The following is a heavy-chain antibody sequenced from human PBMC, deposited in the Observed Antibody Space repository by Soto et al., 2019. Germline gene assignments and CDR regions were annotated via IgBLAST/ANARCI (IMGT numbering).Heavy chain of an antibody. D-gene: IGHD6-19*01. J-gene: IGHJ6*02. V-gene: IGHV3-33*01. CDR1: GFTFSSYG. CDR3: ARALYSSGWYLRVRSGDYYYGMDV. Sequence: QVQLVESGGGVVQPGRSLRLSCAASGFTFSSYGMHWVRQAPGKGLEWVAVIWYVGSNKYYADSVKGRFTISRDNSKNTLYLQMNSLRAEDTAVYYCARALYSSGWYLRVRSGDYYYGMDVWGQGTTVTVSS. CDR2: IWYVGSNK.